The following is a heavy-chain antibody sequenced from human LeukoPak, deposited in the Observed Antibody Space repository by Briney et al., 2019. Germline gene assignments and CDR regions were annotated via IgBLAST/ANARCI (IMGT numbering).Heavy chain of an antibody. D-gene: IGHD1-26*01. CDR2: FDPEDGET. J-gene: IGHJ4*02. Sequence: ASVKVSCKASGYTFTSYGISWVRQAPGQGLEWMGGFDPEDGETIYAQKFQGRVTMTEDTSTDTAYMELSSLRSEDTAVYYCATLSGSYSNYWGQGTLVTVSS. CDR1: GYTFTSYG. V-gene: IGHV1-24*01. CDR3: ATLSGSYSNY.